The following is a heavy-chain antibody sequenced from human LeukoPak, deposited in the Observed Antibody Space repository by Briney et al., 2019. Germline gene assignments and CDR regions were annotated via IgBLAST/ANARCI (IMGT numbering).Heavy chain of an antibody. CDR2: VSAYNGHT. J-gene: IGHJ4*02. V-gene: IGHV1-18*01. D-gene: IGHD5-12*01. CDR3: ARDDRYSGYDYDY. CDR1: GGTFSSYA. Sequence: VSVKVSCKASGGTFSSYAICWVRQAPGQGLEWMGWVSAYNGHTNYAQKLQGRVTMTTDTSTSTAYMELRGLRSDDTAVYYCARDDRYSGYDYDYWGQGTLVTVSS.